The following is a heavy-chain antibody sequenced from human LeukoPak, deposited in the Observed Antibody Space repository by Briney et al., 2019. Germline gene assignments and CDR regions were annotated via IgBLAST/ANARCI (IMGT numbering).Heavy chain of an antibody. Sequence: PGGSLRLSCAASGFTFNNFAMSWVRQAPGKGLEWVSAISGSGGSTYYADSVKGRFTISRDNSKNTLYLQMNSLRAEDTAVYYCAKGLERESRLDSWGQGTLVTVSS. J-gene: IGHJ4*02. CDR3: AKGLERESRLDS. D-gene: IGHD1-1*01. CDR2: ISGSGGST. CDR1: GFTFNNFA. V-gene: IGHV3-23*01.